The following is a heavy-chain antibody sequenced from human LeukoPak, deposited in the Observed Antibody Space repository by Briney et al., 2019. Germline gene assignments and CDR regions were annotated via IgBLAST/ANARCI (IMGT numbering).Heavy chain of an antibody. V-gene: IGHV3-21*01. J-gene: IGHJ5*02. D-gene: IGHD6-13*01. CDR2: ISSSSSYI. Sequence: PGGSLRLFCAASGFTFSSYSMNWVRQAPGKGLEWVPSISSSSSYIYYADSVKGRFTISRDNAKNSLYLQMNSLRAEDTAVYYCARDAPGIASSWHQFDPWGQGTLVTVSS. CDR3: ARDAPGIASSWHQFDP. CDR1: GFTFSSYS.